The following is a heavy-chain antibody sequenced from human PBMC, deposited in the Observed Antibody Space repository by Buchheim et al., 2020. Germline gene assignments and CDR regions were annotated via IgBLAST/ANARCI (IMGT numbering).Heavy chain of an antibody. CDR2: IYYSGST. D-gene: IGHD3-3*01. CDR1: GGSISSYY. CDR3: ARGITIFGVVIERFDY. J-gene: IGHJ4*02. Sequence: QVQLQESGPGLVKPSETLSLTCTVSGGSISSYYWSWIRQPPGKGLEWIGYIYYSGSTNYNPSLKSRVTISVDTSKNQFSLKLSSVTAADTAVYYCARGITIFGVVIERFDYWGQGTL. V-gene: IGHV4-59*01.